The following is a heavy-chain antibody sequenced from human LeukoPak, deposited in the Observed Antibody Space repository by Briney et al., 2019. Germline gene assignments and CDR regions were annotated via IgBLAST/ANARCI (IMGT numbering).Heavy chain of an antibody. D-gene: IGHD4-23*01. J-gene: IGHJ4*02. V-gene: IGHV1-2*02. CDR3: ARVASGTVVTPSFPDY. CDR1: GYTFTGYY. Sequence: ASVKVSCKASGYTFTGYYMHWVRQAPGQGLEWMGWIDPNSGGTNYAQKFQGRVTMTRDTSTSTAYMELSRLRSDDTAVYYCARVASGTVVTPSFPDYWGQGTLVTVSS. CDR2: IDPNSGGT.